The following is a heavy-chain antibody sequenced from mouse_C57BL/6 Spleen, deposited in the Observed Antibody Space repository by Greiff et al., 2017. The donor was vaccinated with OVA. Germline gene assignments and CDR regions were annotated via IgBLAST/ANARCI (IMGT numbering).Heavy chain of an antibody. D-gene: IGHD4-1*01. V-gene: IGHV5-6*01. J-gene: IGHJ3*01. CDR2: ISSGGSYT. Sequence: EVKLVESGGDLVKPGGSLKLSCAASGFTFSSYGMSWVRQTQDKRLEWVATISSGGSYTYYPDSVKGRFTISRDNAKNTLYLQMSSLKSEDTAMYYCARGGTGTAYWGQGTLVTVSA. CDR3: ARGGTGTAY. CDR1: GFTFSSYG.